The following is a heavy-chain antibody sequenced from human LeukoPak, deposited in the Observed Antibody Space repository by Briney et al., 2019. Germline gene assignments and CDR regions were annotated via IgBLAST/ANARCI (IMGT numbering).Heavy chain of an antibody. D-gene: IGHD4-23*01. CDR3: ARLRATTVVGDFDY. Sequence: GGSLRLSCAASGFTFSSYSMNWVRKAPGKGLEWVSYISNSSSTIYYADSVKGRFTISRDNAKNSLYLQMNSLRAEDTAVYYCARLRATTVVGDFDYWGQGTLVTVSS. CDR1: GFTFSSYS. J-gene: IGHJ4*02. CDR2: ISNSSSTI. V-gene: IGHV3-48*04.